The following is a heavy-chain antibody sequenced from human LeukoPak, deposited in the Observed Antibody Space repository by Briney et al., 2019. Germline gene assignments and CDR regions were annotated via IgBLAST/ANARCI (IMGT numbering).Heavy chain of an antibody. Sequence: PGGSLRLSCAASGFTFSDYWMHWVRQAPGKGLVWVSRIDSDGSNTAYADSVKGRFIISRDNAKNTLYLQMNRLRAEDTAEYYCAKTFGRGPQEDYWGQGTLVTVSS. CDR3: AKTFGRGPQEDY. D-gene: IGHD3-10*01. V-gene: IGHV3-74*01. CDR2: IDSDGSNT. J-gene: IGHJ4*02. CDR1: GFTFSDYW.